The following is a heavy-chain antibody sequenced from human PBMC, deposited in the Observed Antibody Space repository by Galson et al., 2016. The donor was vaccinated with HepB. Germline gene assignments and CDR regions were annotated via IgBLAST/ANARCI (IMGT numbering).Heavy chain of an antibody. CDR3: AKDGVRSGYSYFDY. D-gene: IGHD5-12*01. CDR1: GFPFGDYT. CDR2: LSVSGHTT. V-gene: IGHV3-23*01. J-gene: IGHJ4*02. Sequence: SLRLSCADSGFPFGDYTMSWVRQAPGEVLELVSGLSVSGHTTYYADAVKGRFTISRDNSKNTLHLQMNSLRADDTAVYYCAKDGVRSGYSYFDYSGQGTLVTGAS.